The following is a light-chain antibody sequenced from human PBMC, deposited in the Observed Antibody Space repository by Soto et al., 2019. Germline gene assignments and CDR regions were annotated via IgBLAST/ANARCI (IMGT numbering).Light chain of an antibody. J-gene: IGLJ1*01. CDR1: SSDVGGYDY. CDR3: CSYACNSRV. Sequence: QSALTQPRSVSGSPGQSVTLSCTGTSSDVGGYDYVSWYQQHPDKAPKLIIYDVSRRPSGVPDRFSGSKSDNAASLTISGLQSEDDADYYCCSYACNSRVFGTGTKVTVL. CDR2: DVS. V-gene: IGLV2-11*01.